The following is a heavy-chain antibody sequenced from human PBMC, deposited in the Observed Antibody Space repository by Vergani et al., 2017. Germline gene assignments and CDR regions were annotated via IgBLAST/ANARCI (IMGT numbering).Heavy chain of an antibody. CDR3: ARGRGVVPAATNYYYYGMDV. J-gene: IGHJ6*02. D-gene: IGHD2-2*01. CDR2: IIPILDIV. Sequence: QVQLVQSGAEVKKPGASVKVSCKASGYTFSSYTISWVRQAPGQGPEWMGRIIPILDIVNYAQKLQGRVTITADKSTSTGYMELSSLRSEDTAVYYCARGRGVVPAATNYYYYGMDVWGQGTTVTVSS. V-gene: IGHV1-69*09. CDR1: GYTFSSYT.